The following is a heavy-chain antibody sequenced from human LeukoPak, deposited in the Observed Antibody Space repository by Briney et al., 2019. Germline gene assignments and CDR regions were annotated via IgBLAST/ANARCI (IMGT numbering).Heavy chain of an antibody. CDR3: ARIAEALDV. J-gene: IGHJ6*04. Sequence: PSETLSLTCAVYGGSFSGYYWSWIRQPPRKGLEWIGEINHSRSTNYNTSLKSRVIISVDTSKNQFSLKLSSVTAADTAMYYCARIAEALDVWGKGTTVTVSS. V-gene: IGHV4-34*01. CDR1: GGSFSGYY. CDR2: INHSRST.